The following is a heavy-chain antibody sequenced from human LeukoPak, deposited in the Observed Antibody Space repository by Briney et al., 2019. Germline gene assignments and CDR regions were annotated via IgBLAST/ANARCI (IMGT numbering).Heavy chain of an antibody. V-gene: IGHV3-30*04. CDR2: ISYDGSNK. CDR1: GFTFSSYA. J-gene: IGHJ4*02. D-gene: IGHD6-13*01. CDR3: ARVGLQQLVFDY. Sequence: GGSLRLSCAASGFTFSSYAMHWVRQAPGKGLEWVAVISYDGSNKYYADSVKGRFTISRDNSKNTLYLQMNSLRAEDTAAYYCARVGLQQLVFDYWGQGTLVTVSS.